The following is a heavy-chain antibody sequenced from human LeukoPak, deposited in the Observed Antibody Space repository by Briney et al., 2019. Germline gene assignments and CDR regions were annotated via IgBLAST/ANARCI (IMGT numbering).Heavy chain of an antibody. V-gene: IGHV3-23*01. CDR2: ITGSGATT. CDR1: GFTFSSYA. CDR3: AKGDCGGTCLLIDN. J-gene: IGHJ4*02. Sequence: PGGSLRHSCAASGFTFSSYAMSWVRQAPGKGLEWVALITGSGATTYYADSVRGRFTVSRDNSKNTLYLQMNSLRAEDTAVYFCAKGDCGGTCLLIDNWGQGTLVTVSS. D-gene: IGHD2-15*01.